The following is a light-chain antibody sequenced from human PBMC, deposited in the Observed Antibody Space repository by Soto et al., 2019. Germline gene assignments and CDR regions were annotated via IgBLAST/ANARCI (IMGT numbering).Light chain of an antibody. CDR1: SSDVGGYNF. V-gene: IGLV2-11*01. Sequence: QSVLTQPRSVSASPGQSVTISCTGTSSDVGGYNFVSWYQHHPGKAPKLMIYNVIQRPSGVPDRFSASKSGNTASLTISGLQAEDEADYYCCSYAGSYTYVFGTGTKVTVL. J-gene: IGLJ1*01. CDR3: CSYAGSYTYV. CDR2: NVI.